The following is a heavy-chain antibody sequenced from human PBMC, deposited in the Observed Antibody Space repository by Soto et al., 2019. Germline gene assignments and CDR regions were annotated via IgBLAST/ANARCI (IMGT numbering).Heavy chain of an antibody. CDR1: GFTFTRYS. J-gene: IGHJ4*02. CDR3: ARVAY. CDR2: ISSTTNYI. V-gene: IGHV3-21*01. Sequence: GGSLRLSCAASGFTFTRYSMNWVRQAPGKGLEWVSSISSTTNYIYYADSMKGRFTVSRDNAKNSVYLEMNSLSAEDTAVYYCARVAYWGPGTQVTVSS.